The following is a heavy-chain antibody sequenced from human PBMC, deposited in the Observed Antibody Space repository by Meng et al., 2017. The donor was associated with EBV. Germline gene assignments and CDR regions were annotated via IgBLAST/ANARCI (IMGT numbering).Heavy chain of an antibody. CDR3: ARGMRNFNF. J-gene: IGHJ4*02. CDR2: ISAYNGDT. CDR1: GYTFSSFG. V-gene: IGHV1-18*01. Sequence: QVQLVQSGAEVKKPGASVKVSCKASGYTFSSFGISWVRQAPGQGPEWMGWISAYNGDTKYAQKFQGRATVTTDTSTSTAYMELRSLRRDDTAVYYCARGMRNFNFWGQGTLVTVSS.